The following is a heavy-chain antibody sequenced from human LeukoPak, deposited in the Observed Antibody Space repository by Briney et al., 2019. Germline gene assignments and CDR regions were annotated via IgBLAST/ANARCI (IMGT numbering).Heavy chain of an antibody. CDR2: ISSNDNTI. CDR3: ARPRGNVEMAKNPFDY. D-gene: IGHD5-24*01. V-gene: IGHV3-48*03. CDR1: GFTFSSYE. Sequence: PGGSLRLSCAASGFTFSSYEMNWVRQAPGKGLEWVSYISSNDNTIYYAGSVKGRFTISRDNAKNSLYLQMNSLRAEDTAVYYCARPRGNVEMAKNPFDYWGQGTLVTVSS. J-gene: IGHJ4*02.